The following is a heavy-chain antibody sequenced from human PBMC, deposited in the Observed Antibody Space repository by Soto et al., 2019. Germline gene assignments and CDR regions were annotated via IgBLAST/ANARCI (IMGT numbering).Heavy chain of an antibody. Sequence: QVQLLQSGAEVKKPGASVKVSCKASGFTFTRYGFSWVRQAPGQGLEWMGWISAYNGHTKYAQKHQGRVTLTPDTPTSKVYVELGNLRSNDTDAYSCARGGEDSFDIWGQGTMLSVSS. CDR3: ARGGEDSFDI. CDR1: GFTFTRYG. V-gene: IGHV1-18*04. J-gene: IGHJ3*02. D-gene: IGHD3-16*01. CDR2: ISAYNGHT.